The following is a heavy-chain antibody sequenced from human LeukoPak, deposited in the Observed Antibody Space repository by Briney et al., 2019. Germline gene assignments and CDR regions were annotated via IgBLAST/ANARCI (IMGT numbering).Heavy chain of an antibody. CDR1: CGSISSLDYY. Sequence: SQTLSLTRTVSCGSISSLDYYWSWIRQPPGTGLEWIRYIYYSGSPYYNPSPKSRVTISVDTSQHQFSLKLHSVTPADTAVYYYSSYCSGCTCHYFDYWGQGTLVTVSS. J-gene: IGHJ4*02. CDR2: IYYSGSP. CDR3: SSYCSGCTCHYFDY. D-gene: IGHD2-15*01. V-gene: IGHV4-30-4*01.